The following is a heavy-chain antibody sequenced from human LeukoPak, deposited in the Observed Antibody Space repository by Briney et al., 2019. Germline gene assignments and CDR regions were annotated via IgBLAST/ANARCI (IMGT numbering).Heavy chain of an antibody. D-gene: IGHD2-8*01. CDR1: GLTFSRDW. CDR3: ARVPVSF. J-gene: IGHJ4*02. Sequence: GGSLRLSCEGFGLTFSRDWMSWVRQAPGKGLEWVANIKQDGGETYYGDSVKGRFTISRDNAKNSLYLQMNSLRAEDTAVYYCARVPVSFGGQGTLVTVSS. CDR2: IKQDGGET. V-gene: IGHV3-7*01.